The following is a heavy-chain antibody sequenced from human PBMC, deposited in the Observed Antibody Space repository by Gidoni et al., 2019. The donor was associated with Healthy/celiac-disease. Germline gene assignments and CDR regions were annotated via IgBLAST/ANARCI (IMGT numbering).Heavy chain of an antibody. V-gene: IGHV3-9*01. J-gene: IGHJ4*02. CDR1: GFTFDDYA. CDR2: ISWNSGSI. D-gene: IGHD2-15*01. Sequence: EVQLAESGGGLVQPGRSLRLSCEASGFTFDDYAMHWVRQALGKGLEWLSGISWNSGSIGYADSVKGRFTISRDNAKNSLYLQMISLRAEDTALYYCAKDPTEWWEPHNFDYWGQGTLVTVSS. CDR3: AKDPTEWWEPHNFDY.